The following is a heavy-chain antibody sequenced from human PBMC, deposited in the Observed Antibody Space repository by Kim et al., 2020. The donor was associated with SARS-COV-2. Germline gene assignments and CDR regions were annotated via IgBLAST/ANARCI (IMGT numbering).Heavy chain of an antibody. D-gene: IGHD3-10*01. CDR3: AKESMVRGVPLH. V-gene: IGHV3-23*01. Sequence: SADSVKGRFTISRDNSKNTLYLQLNSLRAEDTAVYYCAKESMVRGVPLHWGQGTLVTVSS. J-gene: IGHJ4*02.